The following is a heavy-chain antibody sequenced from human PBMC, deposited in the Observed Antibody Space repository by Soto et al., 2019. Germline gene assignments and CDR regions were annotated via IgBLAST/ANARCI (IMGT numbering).Heavy chain of an antibody. V-gene: IGHV3-48*03. CDR1: GFTFSSYE. Sequence: GGSLRLSCAASGFTFSSYEMNWVRQAPGKGLEWVSYISSSGSTIYYADSVKGRFTISRDNSENTLYLQMNSLRAEDTAVYYCAREGGRIGYCSSTSCRMGWFDPWGQGTLVTVSS. CDR3: AREGGRIGYCSSTSCRMGWFDP. D-gene: IGHD2-2*01. CDR2: ISSSGSTI. J-gene: IGHJ5*02.